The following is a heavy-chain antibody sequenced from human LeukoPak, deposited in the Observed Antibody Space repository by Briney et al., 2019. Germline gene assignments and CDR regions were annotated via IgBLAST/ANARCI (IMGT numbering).Heavy chain of an antibody. CDR1: GYIFTRYA. CDR3: ARTAARRFDY. Sequence: ASVTVSCTSSGYIFTRYAISWVRQAPGQGLEWMGIINPTGGSTTYAQKFQGRVTMTRDTSTSTVYMELSSLRSDDTAVYYCARTAARRFDYWGQGTLVTVSS. D-gene: IGHD6-6*01. V-gene: IGHV1-46*01. J-gene: IGHJ4*02. CDR2: INPTGGST.